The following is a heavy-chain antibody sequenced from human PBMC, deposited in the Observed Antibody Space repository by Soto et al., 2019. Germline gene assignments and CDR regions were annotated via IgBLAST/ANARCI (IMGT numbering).Heavy chain of an antibody. D-gene: IGHD3-16*01. CDR2: IYYSGST. Sequence: SETLSLTSTVSGGNISSRDGSWIRQPPGKGLEWIGYIYYSGSTNCNPSLKSRVTISVDTSKNQFSLKLSSVTAADTAVYYCARRYGTAIDYWGQGTLVPISP. CDR3: ARRYGTAIDY. J-gene: IGHJ4*02. CDR1: GGNISSRD. V-gene: IGHV4-59*08.